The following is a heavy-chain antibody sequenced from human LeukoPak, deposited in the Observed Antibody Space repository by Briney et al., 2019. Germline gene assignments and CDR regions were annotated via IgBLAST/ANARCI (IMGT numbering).Heavy chain of an antibody. CDR2: ISLTGET. Sequence: PSETLSLTCGVAGGSISSTTWWSWVRQPPVQWLEWIGEISLTGETTYNPSLNGPVTRSLDESRNQFSLDLPSVTAADTAIDYCSRESGAFCLFGYWGQGNLVIVSP. J-gene: IGHJ4*02. V-gene: IGHV4-4*02. D-gene: IGHD1-26*01. CDR1: GGSISSTTW. CDR3: SRESGAFCLFGY.